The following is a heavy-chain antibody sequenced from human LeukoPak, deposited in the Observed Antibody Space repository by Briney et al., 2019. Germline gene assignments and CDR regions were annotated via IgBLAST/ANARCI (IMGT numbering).Heavy chain of an antibody. CDR3: ARREYFDSSGFGTGYYSMDV. CDR2: IIPIFGTA. Sequence: SVKVSCKASGGTFSSYAISWVRQAPGQGLEWMGGIIPIFGTANYAQKFQGRVTMTRDTSTSTAYMELSSLRSEDTAVYYCARREYFDSSGFGTGYYSMDVWGQGTTITVSS. J-gene: IGHJ6*02. CDR1: GGTFSSYA. V-gene: IGHV1-69*05. D-gene: IGHD3-22*01.